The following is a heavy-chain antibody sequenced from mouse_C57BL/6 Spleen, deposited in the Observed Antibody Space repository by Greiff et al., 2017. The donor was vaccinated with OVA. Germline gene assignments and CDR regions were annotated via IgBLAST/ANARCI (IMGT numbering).Heavy chain of an antibody. J-gene: IGHJ1*03. CDR2: IYPGDGDT. D-gene: IGHD1-1*01. CDR1: GYAFSSSW. CDR3: ARSPIKSDYYGSIWYFDV. Sequence: QVQLKESGPELVKPGASVKISCKASGYAFSSSWMNWVKQRPGKGLEWIRRIYPGDGDTNYNGKFKGKATLTADKSSSTAYMQLSSLTSEDSAVYFCARSPIKSDYYGSIWYFDVWGTGTTVTVSS. V-gene: IGHV1-82*01.